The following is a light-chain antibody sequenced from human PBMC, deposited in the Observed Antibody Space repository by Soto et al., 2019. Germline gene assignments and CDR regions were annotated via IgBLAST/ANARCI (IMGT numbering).Light chain of an antibody. CDR2: DND. V-gene: IGLV1-51*01. Sequence: QSALTQPPSVSAAPGQKVTISCSGSSSNIGNNYVSWYQQLPGTAPKLLIYDNDNRPSGIPDRFSGSRSGTSATLGITGLQTGDEADYYCGTWDSSLSASVFGTGTKLTVL. CDR3: GTWDSSLSASV. J-gene: IGLJ1*01. CDR1: SSNIGNNY.